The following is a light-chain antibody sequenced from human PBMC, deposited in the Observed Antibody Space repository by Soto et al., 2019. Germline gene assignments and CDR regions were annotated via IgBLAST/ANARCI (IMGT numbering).Light chain of an antibody. CDR1: QSVSSN. CDR3: QPYNHWPGRT. V-gene: IGKV3-15*01. CDR2: GAS. J-gene: IGKJ1*01. Sequence: EIGMTLSPATLSVSQGERATLSCRASQSVSSNLAWYQQKPGQAPRLLIYGASTRATGIPARFSGSGSGTEFTLTISSLQSKHFAVYCLQPYNHWPGRTFGPVTKV.